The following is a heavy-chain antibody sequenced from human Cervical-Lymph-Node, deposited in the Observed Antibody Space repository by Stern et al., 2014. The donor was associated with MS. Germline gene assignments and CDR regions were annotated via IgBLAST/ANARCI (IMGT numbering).Heavy chain of an antibody. CDR1: GGTFTTYA. D-gene: IGHD3-22*01. CDR2: IIPMSGTE. J-gene: IGHJ4*02. Sequence: QVQLVQSGAEVKKPGSPVRVSCKASGGTFTTYAISWVRQAPGQGLEWMGGIIPMSGTEKYAQKFQGRVTITADSTTTTAYMELSSLKVDDTAVYYCARDLSGIGYYDYWGQGTVVAVSS. CDR3: ARDLSGIGYYDY. V-gene: IGHV1-69*01.